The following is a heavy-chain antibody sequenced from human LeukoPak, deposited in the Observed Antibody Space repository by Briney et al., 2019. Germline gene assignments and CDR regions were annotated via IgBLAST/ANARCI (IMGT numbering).Heavy chain of an antibody. D-gene: IGHD4/OR15-4a*01. CDR3: AREDPRTKVPEGMDV. J-gene: IGHJ6*02. Sequence: SETLSLTCTVSGGSISHYYWSWSRQPPGKGLEWIGYIYYSGTTNYNPSLKSRVTISVHTSKNQFSLKLNSVTAADTAVYYCAREDPRTKVPEGMDVWGQGTTVTVSS. CDR2: IYYSGTT. CDR1: GGSISHYY. V-gene: IGHV4-59*01.